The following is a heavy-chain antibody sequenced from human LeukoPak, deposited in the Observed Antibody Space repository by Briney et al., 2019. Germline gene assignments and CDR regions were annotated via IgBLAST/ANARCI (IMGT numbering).Heavy chain of an antibody. D-gene: IGHD6-19*01. CDR1: GDSINNYY. J-gene: IGHJ4*02. CDR2: IHTSGRR. V-gene: IGHV4-4*07. Sequence: SETLSLTCAVSGDSINNYYWSWIRQAAGKGLEWIGQIHTSGRRDYKPSLKSRLTMSIDTYRNQLSLDLSYVTAADTDTYFCARRDITSAWDFDFWGQGALVTVSS. CDR3: ARRDITSAWDFDF.